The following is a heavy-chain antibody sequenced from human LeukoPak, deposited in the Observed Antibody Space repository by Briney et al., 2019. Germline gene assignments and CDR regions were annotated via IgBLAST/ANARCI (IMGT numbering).Heavy chain of an antibody. J-gene: IGHJ4*02. CDR1: GFTISNYA. Sequence: GGSLRLSCATSGFTISNYAMSWVRQAPGKGLEWLSTIGSGGGTYYADPVKGRFTISRDNSINTLYPQMNSLRAEDTALYYCANRGRYYFDYWGQGALVTVSS. CDR3: ANRGRYYFDY. D-gene: IGHD6-25*01. CDR2: IGSGGGT. V-gene: IGHV3-23*01.